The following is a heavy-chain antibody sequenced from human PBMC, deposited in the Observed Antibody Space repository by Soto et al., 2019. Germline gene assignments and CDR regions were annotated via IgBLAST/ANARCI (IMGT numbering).Heavy chain of an antibody. Sequence: SETLSLTCTVSGGSISSSSYYWGWIRQPPGKGLEWIGSIYYSGSTYYNPSLKSRVTISVDTSKNQFSLKLSSVTAADTAVYYCARPTYDKPAVGAFDIWGQGTMVTVSS. V-gene: IGHV4-39*01. J-gene: IGHJ3*02. CDR3: ARPTYDKPAVGAFDI. CDR1: GGSISSSSYY. CDR2: IYYSGST. D-gene: IGHD3-22*01.